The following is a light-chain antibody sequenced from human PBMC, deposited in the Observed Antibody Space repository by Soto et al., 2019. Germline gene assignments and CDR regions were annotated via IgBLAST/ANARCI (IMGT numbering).Light chain of an antibody. CDR3: SSYAGSNNLEV. CDR2: EVN. J-gene: IGLJ2*01. V-gene: IGLV2-8*01. CDR1: RSDVGDYNY. Sequence: QSALTQPPSASGSPGQSVTISCTGTRSDVGDYNYVSWYQQHPGKAPKLIIYEVNKRPSGVPDRFSGSKSGNTASLSVSGLQADDEADYDCSSYAGSNNLEVFGGGTKLTVL.